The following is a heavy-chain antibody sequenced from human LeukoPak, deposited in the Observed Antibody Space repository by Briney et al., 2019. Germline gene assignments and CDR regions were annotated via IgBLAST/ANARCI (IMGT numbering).Heavy chain of an antibody. CDR2: INHSGSI. CDR3: AGGAPVIVVVPAAIGRSFDP. J-gene: IGHJ5*02. D-gene: IGHD2-2*01. CDR1: GGSFSGYY. Sequence: PSETLSLTCDVYGGSFSGYYWSWIRQPPGKGLEWIGEINHSGSINYNPSLKSRVTISVDTSKNQFSLKLSSVTAADTAVYYWAGGAPVIVVVPAAIGRSFDPWGQGTLVTVSS. V-gene: IGHV4-34*01.